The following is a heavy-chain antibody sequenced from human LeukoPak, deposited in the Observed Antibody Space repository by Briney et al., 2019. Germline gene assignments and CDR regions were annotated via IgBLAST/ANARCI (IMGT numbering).Heavy chain of an antibody. Sequence: PGGSLRLSCAASGFTFSSCSMNWVRQAPGKGLEWVSPISSSSSYIYYADSVKGRFTISRDNAKNSLYLQMNSLRAEDTAVYYCARDQTVRGVPPYYFDYWGQGTLVTVSS. J-gene: IGHJ4*02. D-gene: IGHD3-10*01. CDR1: GFTFSSCS. CDR3: ARDQTVRGVPPYYFDY. CDR2: ISSSSSYI. V-gene: IGHV3-21*01.